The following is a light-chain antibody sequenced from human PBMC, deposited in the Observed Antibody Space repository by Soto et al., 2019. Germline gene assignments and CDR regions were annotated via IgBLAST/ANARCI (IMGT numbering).Light chain of an antibody. CDR1: SSNIGGNS. J-gene: IGLJ1*01. V-gene: IGLV1-51*01. Sequence: QSVMTQPPSVSAAPGQKVTISCSGSSSNIGGNSVSWYQQLPVTAPKLLIYDDDKRPSGIPDRFSGSKSGTSATLGITGFQTGDEADYDCGSGDSSLSAYVFATVTKLTVL. CDR2: DDD. CDR3: GSGDSSLSAYV.